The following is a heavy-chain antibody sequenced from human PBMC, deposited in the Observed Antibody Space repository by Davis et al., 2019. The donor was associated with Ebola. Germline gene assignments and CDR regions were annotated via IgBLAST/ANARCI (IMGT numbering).Heavy chain of an antibody. V-gene: IGHV1-46*01. CDR3: ARGLDFWSGYYPYYFDY. CDR1: GYTFTSYY. Sequence: ASVKVSCKASGYTFTSYYMHWVRQAPGQGLEWMGIINPSGGSTNYAQKLQGRVTMTTDTSTSTAYMELRSLRSDDTAVYYCARGLDFWSGYYPYYFDYWGQGTLVTVSS. J-gene: IGHJ4*02. D-gene: IGHD3-3*01. CDR2: INPSGGST.